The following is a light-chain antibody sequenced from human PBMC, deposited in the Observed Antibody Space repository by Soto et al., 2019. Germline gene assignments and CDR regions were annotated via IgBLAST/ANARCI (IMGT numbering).Light chain of an antibody. Sequence: QAVVTQPASVSGSPGQSITISCTGTSSDVGGYNYVSWYQQHPGKAPKLMIYDVNNRPSGVSSRFSGSKSGNTASLTISGLQADDEADYYCSSDTSGSTHVVFGGGTKLTVL. CDR3: SSDTSGSTHVV. J-gene: IGLJ2*01. V-gene: IGLV2-14*01. CDR1: SSDVGGYNY. CDR2: DVN.